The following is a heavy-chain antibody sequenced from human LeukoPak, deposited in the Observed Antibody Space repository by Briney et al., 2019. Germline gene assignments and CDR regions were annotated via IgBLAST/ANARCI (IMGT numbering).Heavy chain of an antibody. Sequence: SVKVSCKASGYTFTSYGISWVRQAPGQGLEWMGRIIPILGIANYAQKFQGRVTITADKSTSTAYMELSSLRSEDTAVYYCARISGYFTTYFDYWGQGTLVTVSS. CDR1: GYTFTSYG. CDR2: IIPILGIA. V-gene: IGHV1-69*04. CDR3: ARISGYFTTYFDY. D-gene: IGHD3-22*01. J-gene: IGHJ4*02.